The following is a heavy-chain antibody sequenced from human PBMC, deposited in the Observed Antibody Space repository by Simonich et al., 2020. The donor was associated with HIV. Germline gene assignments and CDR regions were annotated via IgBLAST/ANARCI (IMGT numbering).Heavy chain of an antibody. CDR2: INQSGRT. CDR1: GGSFSGYY. Sequence: QVQLQQWGAGLLKPSETLSLTCAVYGGSFSGYYWSWIRQPPGKGLGWIGEINQSGRTNYNPSLKSRVTISVDTSKNQFSLKLSSVTAADTAVYYCARRHPTTVTTPYFDYWGQGTLVTVSS. D-gene: IGHD4-17*01. V-gene: IGHV4-34*01. CDR3: ARRHPTTVTTPYFDY. J-gene: IGHJ4*02.